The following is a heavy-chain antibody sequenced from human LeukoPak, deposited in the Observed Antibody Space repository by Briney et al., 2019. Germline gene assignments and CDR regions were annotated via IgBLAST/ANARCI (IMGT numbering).Heavy chain of an antibody. J-gene: IGHJ4*02. CDR3: AREGNTAMVELDY. CDR2: IWYDGSNK. Sequence: GGSLRLSCAASGFTFSSYGMHWVRQAPGKGLEWVAVIWYDGSNKYYADSVKGRFTISRDNSKNMLYLQMNSLRAEDTAVYYCAREGNTAMVELDYWGQGTLVTVSS. CDR1: GFTFSSYG. V-gene: IGHV3-33*01. D-gene: IGHD5-18*01.